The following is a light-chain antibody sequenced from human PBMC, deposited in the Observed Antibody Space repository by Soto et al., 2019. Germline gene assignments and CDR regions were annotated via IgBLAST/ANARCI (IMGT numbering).Light chain of an antibody. CDR1: QSVSSY. J-gene: IGKJ1*01. V-gene: IGKV3-11*01. Sequence: EIVLTQSPGTLSLSPGERATLSCRASQSVSSYLAWYQQKPGQAPRRLIYDASTRATGISARFSGSGSGKDFTLTISSLAPEDFAMYYCQQRSNWPVTCGQGTKVEVK. CDR3: QQRSNWPVT. CDR2: DAS.